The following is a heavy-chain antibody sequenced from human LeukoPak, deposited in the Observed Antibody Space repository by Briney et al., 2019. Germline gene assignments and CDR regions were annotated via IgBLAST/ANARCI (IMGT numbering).Heavy chain of an antibody. CDR1: GYTFTGYY. CDR3: AREGGATHDAFDI. Sequence: ASVKVSCKASGYTFTGYYMHWVRQAPGQGLEWMGWISAYNGNTNYAQKLQGRVTMTTDTSTSTAYMELRSLRSDDTAVYYCAREGGATHDAFDIWGQGTMVTVSS. D-gene: IGHD1-26*01. CDR2: ISAYNGNT. V-gene: IGHV1-18*04. J-gene: IGHJ3*02.